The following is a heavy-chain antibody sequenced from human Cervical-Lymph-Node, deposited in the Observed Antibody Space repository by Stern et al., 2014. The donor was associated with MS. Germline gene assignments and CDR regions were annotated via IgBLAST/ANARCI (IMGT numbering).Heavy chain of an antibody. CDR3: ARRAGGSDNYFDP. V-gene: IGHV4-31*03. CDR1: GGSIISGDFY. Sequence: QVQLQESGPGLVKPSQTLSLTCTVSGGSIISGDFYWSWIRQLPGNGLDWIGYIYYSGSTYYNPSLNSRVTISVDTANNQFSLKLSSVTAADTAVYYCARRAGGSDNYFDPWGQGTLVTVSS. J-gene: IGHJ5*02. CDR2: IYYSGST. D-gene: IGHD4/OR15-4a*01.